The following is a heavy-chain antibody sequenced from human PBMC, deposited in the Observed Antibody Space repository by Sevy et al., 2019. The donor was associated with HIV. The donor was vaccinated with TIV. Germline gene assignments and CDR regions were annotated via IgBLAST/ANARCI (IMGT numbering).Heavy chain of an antibody. V-gene: IGHV1-46*01. D-gene: IGHD3-22*01. Sequence: ASVKVSCKASGYTFTSYYMHWVRQAPGQGLEWMGIINPSGGSTSYAQKFQGRVTMTRDTSTSTVYMELSSLRSEDTAVYYCARDIGGYYYDSSGYGDAFDIWGQGTMVTVSS. CDR2: INPSGGST. CDR3: ARDIGGYYYDSSGYGDAFDI. J-gene: IGHJ3*02. CDR1: GYTFTSYY.